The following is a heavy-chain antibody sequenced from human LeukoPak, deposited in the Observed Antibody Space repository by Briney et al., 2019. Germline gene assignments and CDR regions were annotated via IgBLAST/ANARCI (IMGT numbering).Heavy chain of an antibody. V-gene: IGHV3-7*01. J-gene: IGHJ4*02. CDR3: ARVGGPYSFDY. CDR1: GFTFSSYW. D-gene: IGHD3-10*01. Sequence: GGSLRLSCAASGFTFSSYWMTWVRQAPGKGLEWVANIKRDGSEKYYVDSVKGRFTISRDNAKNSLYLQMNSLRADDTAVYYCARVGGPYSFDYWGQGTLVTVSS. CDR2: IKRDGSEK.